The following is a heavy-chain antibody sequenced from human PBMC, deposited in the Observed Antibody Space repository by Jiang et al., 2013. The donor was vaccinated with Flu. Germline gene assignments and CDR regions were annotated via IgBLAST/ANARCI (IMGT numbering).Heavy chain of an antibody. CDR1: GGSITSGGYY. V-gene: IGHV4-39*01. Sequence: KPSETLSLTCTVSGGSITSGGYYWGWIRQPPGKGLEWIASVYYSGNIYYNPSLKSRVTLSADTSRNQFSLKLSSVTAADTAVYYCARLLYDRSGYYYFDYWGQGTLVTVSS. CDR3: ARLLYDRSGYYYFDY. D-gene: IGHD3-22*01. CDR2: VYYSGNI. J-gene: IGHJ4*02.